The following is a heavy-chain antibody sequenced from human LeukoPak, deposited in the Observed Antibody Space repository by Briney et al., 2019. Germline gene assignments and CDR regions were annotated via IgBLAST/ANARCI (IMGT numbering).Heavy chain of an antibody. V-gene: IGHV3-21*01. CDR1: GFTFSSYS. CDR2: ISSSSSYI. CDR3: ARDWSDGDYPFDP. D-gene: IGHD4-17*01. Sequence: GGSLRLSCAASGFTFSSYSMNWVRQAPGKGLEWVSSISSSSSYIYYVDSVKGRFTISRDNAKNSLYLQMNSLRAEDTAVYYCARDWSDGDYPFDPWGQGTLVTVSS. J-gene: IGHJ5*02.